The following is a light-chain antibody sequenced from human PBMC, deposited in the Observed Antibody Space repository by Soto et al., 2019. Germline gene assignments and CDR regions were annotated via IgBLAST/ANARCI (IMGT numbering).Light chain of an antibody. J-gene: IGKJ2*01. CDR2: GAS. CDR1: QSISSSY. CDR3: QQYAGSPYT. V-gene: IGKV3-20*01. Sequence: EIVLTQSPGTLSLSPGERATLSCRASQSISSSYLAWYQQKPGQAPRLLIYGASRRATGIPDRFSGRESGTDFTLTITTLEPEDSAVYFCQQYAGSPYTFGQGTKVEIK.